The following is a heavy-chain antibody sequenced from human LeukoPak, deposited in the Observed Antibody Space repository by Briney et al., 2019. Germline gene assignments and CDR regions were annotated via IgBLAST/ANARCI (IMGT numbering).Heavy chain of an antibody. J-gene: IGHJ4*02. CDR2: IKQDGSEK. CDR1: GFTFSSYW. D-gene: IGHD6-25*01. Sequence: RGSLRLSCAASGFTFSSYWMSWVRQAPGKGLEWVANIKQDGSEKYYVDSVKGRFTISRDNAKNSLYLQMNSLRAEDTAVYYCARAPGYSSGIFDYWGQGTLVTVSS. V-gene: IGHV3-7*04. CDR3: ARAPGYSSGIFDY.